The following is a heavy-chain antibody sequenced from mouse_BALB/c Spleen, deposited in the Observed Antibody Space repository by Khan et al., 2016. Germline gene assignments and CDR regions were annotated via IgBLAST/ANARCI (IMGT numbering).Heavy chain of an antibody. Sequence: EVKLLESGPGLVKPSQSLSLTCTVTGYSIISDYAWNWIRQFPGDKLEWMGYITYSGSTTYNPSLKSRISITRDTSKNQFFLQLSSVTPADTATFYCARSGFNYASFSYWGQGTLVTVSA. CDR1: GYSIISDYA. V-gene: IGHV3-2*02. J-gene: IGHJ3*01. D-gene: IGHD2-1*01. CDR2: ITYSGST. CDR3: ARSGFNYASFSY.